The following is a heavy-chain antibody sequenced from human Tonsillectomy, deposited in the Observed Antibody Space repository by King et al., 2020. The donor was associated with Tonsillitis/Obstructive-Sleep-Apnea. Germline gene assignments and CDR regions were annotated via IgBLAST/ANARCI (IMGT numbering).Heavy chain of an antibody. J-gene: IGHJ1*01. CDR3: AQILTGTLGEYFQH. CDR2: IYWDDDK. CDR1: GFSFSTSGVG. D-gene: IGHD1-7*01. V-gene: IGHV2-5*02. Sequence: TLKESGPTLVKPTQNLTLTCTFSGFSFSTSGVGVGWIRQPPGKALEWLALIYWDDDKHYSPSLKSRLTITKDTSKNQVVLTMTNMDPVDTATYYCAQILTGTLGEYFQHWGQGTLVTVSS.